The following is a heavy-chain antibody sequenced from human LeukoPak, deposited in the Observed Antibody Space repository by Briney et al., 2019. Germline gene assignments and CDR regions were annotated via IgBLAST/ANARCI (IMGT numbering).Heavy chain of an antibody. CDR1: GGSISSGDYY. Sequence: SQTLSLTCTVSGGSISSGDYYWSWIRQPPGKGLEWIGEINHSGSTNYNPSLKSRVTISVDTSKNQFSLRLSSVTAADTAVYYCARTSGIEKIRDPYSGSYSRGKLFDYWGQGTLVTVSS. CDR3: ARTSGIEKIRDPYSGSYSRGKLFDY. CDR2: INHSGST. J-gene: IGHJ4*02. D-gene: IGHD1-26*01. V-gene: IGHV4-30-4*08.